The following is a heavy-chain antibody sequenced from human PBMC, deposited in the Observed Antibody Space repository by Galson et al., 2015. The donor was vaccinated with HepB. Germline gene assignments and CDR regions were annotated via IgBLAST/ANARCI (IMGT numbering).Heavy chain of an antibody. Sequence: SLRLSCAASGFTFSSYGMHWVRQAPGKGLEWVPVISFDGSKKYYADSVKGRFTLSRDNSKNTMYLQLNSLRTEDTAVYYCAKDRGGSDIVLMVYAPDYWGQGTLVTVSS. D-gene: IGHD2-8*01. J-gene: IGHJ4*02. CDR1: GFTFSSYG. V-gene: IGHV3-30*18. CDR3: AKDRGGSDIVLMVYAPDY. CDR2: ISFDGSKK.